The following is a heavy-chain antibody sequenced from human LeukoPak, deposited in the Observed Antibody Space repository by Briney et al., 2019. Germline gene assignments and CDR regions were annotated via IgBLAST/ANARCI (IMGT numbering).Heavy chain of an antibody. CDR1: GGTFSNYA. V-gene: IGHV1-8*03. Sequence: ASVKVSCKASGGTFSNYAINWVRQATGQGLEWMGWMNPNSGNTGYAQKFQGRVTITRNTSISTAYMELSSLRSEDTAVYYCARGGIFGVGGDAFDIWGQGTMVTVSS. CDR2: MNPNSGNT. CDR3: ARGGIFGVGGDAFDI. D-gene: IGHD3-3*01. J-gene: IGHJ3*02.